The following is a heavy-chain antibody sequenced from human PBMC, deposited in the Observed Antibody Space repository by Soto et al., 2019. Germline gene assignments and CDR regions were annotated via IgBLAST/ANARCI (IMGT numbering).Heavy chain of an antibody. J-gene: IGHJ6*02. CDR3: ARGYCSSTSCYTYYYYYGMDV. CDR1: GGTFSSYA. D-gene: IGHD2-2*02. CDR2: IIPIFGTA. V-gene: IGHV1-69*06. Sequence: SVKVSCKASGGTFSSYAISWVRQAPGQGLEWMGGIIPIFGTANYAQKFQGRVTITADKSTSTAYMELSSLRSEDTAVYYCARGYCSSTSCYTYYYYYGMDVWGQGTTVTVS.